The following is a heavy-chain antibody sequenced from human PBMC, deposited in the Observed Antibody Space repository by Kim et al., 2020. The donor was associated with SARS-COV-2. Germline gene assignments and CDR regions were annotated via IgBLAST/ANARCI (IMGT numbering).Heavy chain of an antibody. CDR2: IYSGDKT. D-gene: IGHD6-25*01. V-gene: IGHV3-66*01. CDR1: GFTVSSNY. J-gene: IGHJ5*02. CDR3: ATNLAAASVA. Sequence: GGSLRLSCAASGFTVSSNYMSWLRQAPGKGLEWLSVIYSGDKTYYVESVKGRLTISRDNSKNTLYLQMSSLRVEDTAVYYCATNLAAASVAWGQGTLVTV.